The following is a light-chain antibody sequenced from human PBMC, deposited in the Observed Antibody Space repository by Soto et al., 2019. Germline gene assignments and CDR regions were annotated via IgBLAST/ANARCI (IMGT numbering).Light chain of an antibody. CDR2: AAS. Sequence: DIQMTQSPSSLSASVGDRVTITCRASQSITRFLNWYQQKPGKAPKLLIYAASSLQSGVPSRFSVSGSGTDFTLTISSLQPEDFATYYCQQNYSPPPITFGQGTRLEIK. J-gene: IGKJ5*01. CDR3: QQNYSPPPIT. V-gene: IGKV1-39*01. CDR1: QSITRF.